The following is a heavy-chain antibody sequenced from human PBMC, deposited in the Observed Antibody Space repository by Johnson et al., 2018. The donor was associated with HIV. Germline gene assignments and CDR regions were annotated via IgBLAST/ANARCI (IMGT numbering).Heavy chain of an antibody. CDR1: GFTFDDYG. Sequence: VQLVESGGGVVRPGGSLRLSCAASGFTFDDYGMSWVRQAPGKGLEWVSGISWNSGPKAYADSVKGRFTISRDNAKNSLYLQMNSLRPEDTAVYYCAKDIWNYLIHAFDIWGQGTVVTVSS. CDR2: ISWNSGPK. D-gene: IGHD1-7*01. J-gene: IGHJ3*02. CDR3: AKDIWNYLIHAFDI. V-gene: IGHV3-20*04.